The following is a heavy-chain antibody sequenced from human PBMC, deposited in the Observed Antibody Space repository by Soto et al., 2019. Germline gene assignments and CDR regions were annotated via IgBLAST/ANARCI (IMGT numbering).Heavy chain of an antibody. D-gene: IGHD5-18*01. CDR1: GFTFSSYG. J-gene: IGHJ6*02. CDR2: ISYDGSNK. V-gene: IGHV3-30*18. Sequence: QVQLVESGGGVVQPGRSLRLSCAASGFTFSSYGMHWVRQAPGKGLEWVAVISYDGSNKYYADSVKGRFTISRDNSKNTLYLQMNSLRAEDTAVYYCAKEAGLPYYYYGMDVWGQGTTVTVSS. CDR3: AKEAGLPYYYYGMDV.